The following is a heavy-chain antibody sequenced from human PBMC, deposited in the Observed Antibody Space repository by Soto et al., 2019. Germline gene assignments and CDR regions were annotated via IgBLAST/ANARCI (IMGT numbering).Heavy chain of an antibody. CDR1: GFTFSSYA. CDR3: AKDRIAARPLSYGMDV. J-gene: IGHJ6*02. Sequence: GGSLRLSCAASGFTFSSYAMSWVRQAPGKGLEWVSAISGSGGSTYYADSVKGRFTISRDNSKNTLYLQMNSLRAEDTAVYYCAKDRIAARPLSYGMDVWGQGTKVTVSS. D-gene: IGHD6-6*01. CDR2: ISGSGGST. V-gene: IGHV3-23*01.